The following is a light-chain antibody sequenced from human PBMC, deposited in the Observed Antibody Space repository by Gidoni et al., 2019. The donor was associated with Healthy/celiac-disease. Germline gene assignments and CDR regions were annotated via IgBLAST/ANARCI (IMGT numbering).Light chain of an antibody. CDR3: QQLNSYPPGELT. CDR2: AAS. V-gene: IGKV1-9*01. CDR1: QGISSY. Sequence: DIQLTQSPSFLSASVGDRVTITRRASQGISSYLAWYQQKPGKAPKLLIYAASTLQSGVPSRCSGSGSGTEFTLTISSLQPEDFATYYCQQLNSYPPGELTFGGGTKVEIK. J-gene: IGKJ4*01.